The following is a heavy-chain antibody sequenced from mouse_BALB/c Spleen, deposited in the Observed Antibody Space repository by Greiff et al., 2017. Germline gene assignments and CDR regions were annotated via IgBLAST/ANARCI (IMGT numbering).Heavy chain of an antibody. V-gene: IGHV1-7*01. Sequence: VQRVESGAELAKPGASVKMSCKASGYTFTSYWMHWVKQRPGQGLEWIGYINPSTGYTEYNQKFKDKATLTADKSSSTAYMQLSSLTSEDSAVYYCARWGNDFAYWGQGTLVTVSA. CDR2: INPSTGYT. J-gene: IGHJ3*01. CDR1: GYTFTSYW. CDR3: ARWGNDFAY. D-gene: IGHD2-1*01.